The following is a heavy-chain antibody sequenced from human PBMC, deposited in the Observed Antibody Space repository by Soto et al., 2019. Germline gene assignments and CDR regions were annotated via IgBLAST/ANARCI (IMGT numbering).Heavy chain of an antibody. J-gene: IGHJ4*02. CDR1: GYTFTSYG. D-gene: IGHD3-3*01. CDR3: ARSDADYDFWSGRFDY. V-gene: IGHV1-18*01. Sequence: GASVKVSCKASGYTFTSYGISWVRQAPGQGLEWMGWISAYNGNTNYAQKLQGRVTMTTDTSTSTAYMELRSLRSDDTAVYYCARSDADYDFWSGRFDYWGQGTLVTVSS. CDR2: ISAYNGNT.